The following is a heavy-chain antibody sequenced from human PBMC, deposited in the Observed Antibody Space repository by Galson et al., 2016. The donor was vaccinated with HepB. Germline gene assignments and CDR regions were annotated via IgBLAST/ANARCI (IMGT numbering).Heavy chain of an antibody. Sequence: ETLSLTCTVSGASMSTSSFYWGWVRQPPGKGLQWIGTIYYSGTTNYNPSLKSRVTISVDTFKNQFSLKLASVTAADTAVYYCARRGVITVAVDYWGQGTLVAVSS. CDR3: ARRGVITVAVDY. V-gene: IGHV4-39*01. CDR2: IYYSGTT. D-gene: IGHD3-10*01. J-gene: IGHJ4*02. CDR1: GASMSTSSFY.